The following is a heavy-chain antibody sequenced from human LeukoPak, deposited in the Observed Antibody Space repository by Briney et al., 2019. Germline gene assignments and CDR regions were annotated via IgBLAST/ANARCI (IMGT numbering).Heavy chain of an antibody. V-gene: IGHV1-18*04. Sequence: AAVKVSCKASGYTFTSYGISWVRQAAGQGLEWLGWISIYTGNVKYGEKFQGRATMTRDTSTSTAYMEVRSLTSDDTAVYYCARVRGTALTANPGCFDYWGQGTLVTVSS. CDR2: ISIYTGNV. CDR1: GYTFTSYG. J-gene: IGHJ4*02. CDR3: ARVRGTALTANPGCFDY. D-gene: IGHD2-21*02.